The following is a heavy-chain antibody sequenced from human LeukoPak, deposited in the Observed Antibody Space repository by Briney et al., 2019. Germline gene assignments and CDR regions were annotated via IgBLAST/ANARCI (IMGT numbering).Heavy chain of an antibody. Sequence: PGGSLRLSCAASGFTFSSYSMNWVRQAPGKGLEWVSSISSSSSYIYYADSVKGRFTISRDNAKNSLHLQMNSLRAEDTAVYYCAREGGGGYYDFWSGYFHYYGMDVWGQGTTVTVSS. CDR2: ISSSSSYI. V-gene: IGHV3-21*01. J-gene: IGHJ6*02. CDR1: GFTFSSYS. D-gene: IGHD3-3*01. CDR3: AREGGGGYYDFWSGYFHYYGMDV.